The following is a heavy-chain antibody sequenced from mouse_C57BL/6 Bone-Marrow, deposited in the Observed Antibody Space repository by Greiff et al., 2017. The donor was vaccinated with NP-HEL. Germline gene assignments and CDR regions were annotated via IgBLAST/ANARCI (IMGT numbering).Heavy chain of an antibody. CDR1: GYTFTSYW. Sequence: QVQLQQPGTELVKPGASVKLSCKASGYTFTSYWLHWVQQRPGQGLEWIGNINPSNGGTNYNEKFKSKATLTVDKSSSTAYMQLSSLTSEDSAVYYCARNLIYYYGSSYVTEYFDVWGTGTTVTVSS. V-gene: IGHV1-53*01. D-gene: IGHD1-1*01. J-gene: IGHJ1*03. CDR3: ARNLIYYYGSSYVTEYFDV. CDR2: INPSNGGT.